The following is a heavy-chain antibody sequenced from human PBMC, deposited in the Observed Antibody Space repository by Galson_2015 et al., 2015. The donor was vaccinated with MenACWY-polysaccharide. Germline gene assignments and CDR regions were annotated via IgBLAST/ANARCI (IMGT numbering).Heavy chain of an antibody. CDR1: GFTFNSYV. D-gene: IGHD3-16*01. Sequence: SLRLSCAASGFTFNSYVMHWVRQAPGKGLEWVTIISSDGSSKYYADSVRGRFTISRDNSKNTLYVQMNSLRAEDTAVYYCARGGPGGWFDPWGQGTLVTVSS. V-gene: IGHV3-30-3*01. CDR3: ARGGPGGWFDP. J-gene: IGHJ5*02. CDR2: ISSDGSSK.